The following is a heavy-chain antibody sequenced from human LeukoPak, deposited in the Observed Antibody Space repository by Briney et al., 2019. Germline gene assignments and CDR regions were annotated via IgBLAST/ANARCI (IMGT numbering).Heavy chain of an antibody. CDR2: IWYDGSNE. CDR1: GFTFSNYG. V-gene: IGHV3-33*01. Sequence: PGRSLRLSCAASGFTFSNYGMHWVRQAPGKGLEWVAFIWYDGSNEYYADSVRGRFTIYRDNSRDTLFLQMNSLRAEDTAAYYCARAIDKSVGIDYWGQGTLVTVSS. D-gene: IGHD2-21*01. CDR3: ARAIDKSVGIDY. J-gene: IGHJ4*02.